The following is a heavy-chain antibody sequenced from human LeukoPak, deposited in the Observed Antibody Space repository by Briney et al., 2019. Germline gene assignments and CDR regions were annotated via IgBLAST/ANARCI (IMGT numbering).Heavy chain of an antibody. D-gene: IGHD6-19*01. CDR3: ARDGIAVAGTVY. V-gene: IGHV1-69*01. CDR1: GGTFSSYA. CDR2: IIPIFGTA. Sequence: SVKVSCKASGGTFSSYAISWVRQAPGQGHEWMGGIIPIFGTANYAQKFQGRVTITADESTSTAYMELSSLRSEDTAVYYCARDGIAVAGTVYWGQGTLVTVSS. J-gene: IGHJ4*02.